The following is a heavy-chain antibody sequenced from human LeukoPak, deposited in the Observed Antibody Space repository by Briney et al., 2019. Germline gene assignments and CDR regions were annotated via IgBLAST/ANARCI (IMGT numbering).Heavy chain of an antibody. Sequence: SVKVSCKASGGTFSNYAINWVRQAPGQGLEWMGGIIPIFSTANCAQKFQGRVTITADKSTNTAHMELSSLRSDDTAVFYCARGRVNTMIRGIIPPFDYWGQGTLVTVSS. D-gene: IGHD3-10*01. CDR3: ARGRVNTMIRGIIPPFDY. V-gene: IGHV1-69*06. CDR1: GGTFSNYA. J-gene: IGHJ4*02. CDR2: IIPIFSTA.